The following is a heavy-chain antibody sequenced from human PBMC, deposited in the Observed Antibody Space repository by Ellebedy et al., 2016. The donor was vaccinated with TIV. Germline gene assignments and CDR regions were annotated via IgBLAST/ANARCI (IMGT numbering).Heavy chain of an antibody. J-gene: IGHJ4*02. D-gene: IGHD5-12*01. CDR1: GYTFINYG. V-gene: IGHV1-18*04. CDR3: ARYRLGEGSGYEFFDY. CDR2: INTYNGNR. Sequence: AASVKVSCKASGYTFINYGFIWVRQAPGQGLEWMGWINTYNGNRNYAQKLQGRLTMTTYTSTGTAYMELRSLRSDDTAVYYCARYRLGEGSGYEFFDYWGQGTLVTVSS.